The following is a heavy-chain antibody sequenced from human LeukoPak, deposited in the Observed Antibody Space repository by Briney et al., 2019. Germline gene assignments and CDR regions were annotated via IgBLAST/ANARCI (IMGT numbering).Heavy chain of an antibody. J-gene: IGHJ4*02. Sequence: GGSLRLSCAASGFTFSSYWMSWVRQAPGKGLEWVANIKQDGSEKYYVDSVKGRFTISRDNAKNSLYLQMNSLRAEDTAVYYCARLVNHYYYDSSGYYLDYWGQGTLVTVSS. V-gene: IGHV3-7*01. CDR2: IKQDGSEK. CDR1: GFTFSSYW. CDR3: ARLVNHYYYDSSGYYLDY. D-gene: IGHD3-22*01.